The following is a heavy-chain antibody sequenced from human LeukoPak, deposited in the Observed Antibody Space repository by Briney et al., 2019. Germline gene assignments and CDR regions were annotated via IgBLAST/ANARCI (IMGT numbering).Heavy chain of an antibody. J-gene: IGHJ4*02. CDR1: GGSISSGGYY. Sequence: PSETLSLTCTVSGGSISSGGYYWSWIRQHPGKGLEWIGYIYYSGSTYYNPSLKSRVIISVDTSKNQFSLKLSSVTAADTAVYYCARDRIGRRQSEFDYWGQGTLVTVSS. CDR3: ARDRIGRRQSEFDY. D-gene: IGHD1-14*01. V-gene: IGHV4-31*03. CDR2: IYYSGST.